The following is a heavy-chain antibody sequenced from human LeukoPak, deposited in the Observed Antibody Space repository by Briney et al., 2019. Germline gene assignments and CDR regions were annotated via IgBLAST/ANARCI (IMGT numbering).Heavy chain of an antibody. CDR3: ARTYYYDSSGYYYAPVPRYYFDY. Sequence: TAGESLKISCKGSGYSFTSYWIGWVRQMPGKGLEWMGIIYPGDSDTRYSPSFQGQVTISADKSISTAYLQWSSLKASDTAMYYCARTYYYDSSGYYYAPVPRYYFDYWGQGTLVTVSS. V-gene: IGHV5-51*01. J-gene: IGHJ4*02. CDR1: GYSFTSYW. D-gene: IGHD3-22*01. CDR2: IYPGDSDT.